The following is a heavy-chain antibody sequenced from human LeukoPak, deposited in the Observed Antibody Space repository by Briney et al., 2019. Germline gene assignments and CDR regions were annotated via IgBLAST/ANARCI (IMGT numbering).Heavy chain of an antibody. CDR1: GITFSSYM. V-gene: IGHV3-7*01. J-gene: IGHJ4*02. D-gene: IGHD3-3*01. CDR3: AKDCRYYDFWSGYFDY. Sequence: GGSLRLSCAASGITFSSYMLTWVRQAPGKGLEWVANIKQDGSEKYYVDSVEGRFSISRDNSKNTLYLQMNSLRAEDTAVYYCAKDCRYYDFWSGYFDYWGQGTLVTVSS. CDR2: IKQDGSEK.